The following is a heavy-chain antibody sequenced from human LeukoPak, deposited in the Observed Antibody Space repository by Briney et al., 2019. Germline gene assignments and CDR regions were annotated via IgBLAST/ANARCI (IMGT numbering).Heavy chain of an antibody. CDR1: GYTFTSYD. CDR2: INPSGGST. D-gene: IGHD3-9*01. Sequence: ASVKVSCKASGYTFTSYDINWVRQATGQGLEWMGIINPSGGSTSYAQKFQGRVTMTRDTSTSTVYMELSSLRSEDTAVYYCARAAFDWSTLFDYWGQGTLVTVSS. J-gene: IGHJ4*02. V-gene: IGHV1-46*01. CDR3: ARAAFDWSTLFDY.